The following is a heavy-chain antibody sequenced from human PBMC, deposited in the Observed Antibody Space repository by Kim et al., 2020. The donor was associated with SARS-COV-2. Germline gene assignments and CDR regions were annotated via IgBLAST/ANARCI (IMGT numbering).Heavy chain of an antibody. Sequence: ASVKVSCKASGYTFTSYGISWVRQAPGQGLEWMGWISAYNGNTNYAQKLQGRVTMTTDTSTSTAYMELRSLRSDDTAVYYCARVGRRYYYDSSGPDIWGQGTVVTVSS. D-gene: IGHD3-22*01. J-gene: IGHJ3*02. CDR3: ARVGRRYYYDSSGPDI. CDR1: GYTFTSYG. CDR2: ISAYNGNT. V-gene: IGHV1-18*01.